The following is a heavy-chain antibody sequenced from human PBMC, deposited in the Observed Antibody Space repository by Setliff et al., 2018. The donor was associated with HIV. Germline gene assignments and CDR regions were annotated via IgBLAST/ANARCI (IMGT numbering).Heavy chain of an antibody. CDR1: GFTFSSYG. V-gene: IGHV3-30*03. D-gene: IGHD5-12*01. CDR3: AREFSGTRYRYFDS. J-gene: IGHJ4*02. Sequence: PGGSLRLSCAASGFTFSSYGMHWVRQAPGKGLEWVAVISFDGSDKYYADSVKGRFTLSRDNSKNTLYLQMNSLRAEDTAVYYCAREFSGTRYRYFDSWGQGTLVTVSS. CDR2: ISFDGSDK.